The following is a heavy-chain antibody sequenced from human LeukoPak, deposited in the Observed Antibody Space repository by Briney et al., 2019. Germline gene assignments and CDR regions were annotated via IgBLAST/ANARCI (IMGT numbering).Heavy chain of an antibody. CDR2: IRGSGGRT. CDR1: GFTFSTYG. CDR3: ASELDTMVRASHVLVY. D-gene: IGHD3-10*01. V-gene: IGHV3-23*01. Sequence: PGGSLRLSCGASGFTFSTYGMSWVRQAPGKGLEWVSGIRGSGGRTYYADSVKGRFTISRDNSKNTLYLQMNSLRAEDTAVYYCASELDTMVRASHVLVYWGQGTLVTVSS. J-gene: IGHJ4*02.